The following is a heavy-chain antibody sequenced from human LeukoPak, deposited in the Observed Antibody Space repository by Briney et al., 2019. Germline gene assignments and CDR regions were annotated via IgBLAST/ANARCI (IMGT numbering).Heavy chain of an antibody. J-gene: IGHJ5*02. CDR1: GFTFSSYW. V-gene: IGHV3-74*01. Sequence: PGGSLRLSCAASGFTFSSYWMHWVRQAPGKGLIWVSRINNDGGTTNYADSVKGRFTISRDNARNTLYLQVNSLRAEDTAVYYCARHGPIGAAAGTGWFDPWGQGTLVTVSS. CDR3: ARHGPIGAAAGTGWFDP. D-gene: IGHD6-13*01. CDR2: INNDGGTT.